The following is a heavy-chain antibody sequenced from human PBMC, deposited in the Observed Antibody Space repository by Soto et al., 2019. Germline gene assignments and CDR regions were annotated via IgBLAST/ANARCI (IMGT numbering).Heavy chain of an antibody. V-gene: IGHV1-69*13. CDR3: ARVIVDTTIIGPLGY. Sequence: GASVKVSCKASGGTFSSYAISWVRQAPGQGLEWMGGIIPIFGTANYAQKFQGRVTITADESTSTAYMELSSLRSEDTAVYYCARVIVDTTIIGPLGYWGQGTLVTVSS. CDR1: GGTFSSYA. J-gene: IGHJ4*02. CDR2: IIPIFGTA. D-gene: IGHD1-20*01.